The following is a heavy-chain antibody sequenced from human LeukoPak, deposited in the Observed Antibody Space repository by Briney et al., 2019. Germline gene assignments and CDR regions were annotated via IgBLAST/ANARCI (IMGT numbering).Heavy chain of an antibody. CDR1: GGSMRSYY. Sequence: PSETLSLTCTVSGGSMRSYYWSWIRQPPGNGLELIGYVYYSGTANYNPSLESRVTILVDTSKNQFSLNLSSVTAADTAVYYCARTKSGWYYSDYWGQGTLVSVSS. V-gene: IGHV4-59*08. D-gene: IGHD6-19*01. J-gene: IGHJ4*02. CDR2: VYYSGTA. CDR3: ARTKSGWYYSDY.